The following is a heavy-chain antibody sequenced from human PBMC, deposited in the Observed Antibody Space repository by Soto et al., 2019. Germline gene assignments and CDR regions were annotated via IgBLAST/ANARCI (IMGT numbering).Heavy chain of an antibody. V-gene: IGHV1-69*02. J-gene: IGHJ5*02. D-gene: IGHD2-2*01. Sequence: GASVKVSCKASGGTFSSYTISWVRQAPGQGLEWMGRIIPILGIANYAQKFQGKVTITADKSTSTAYMELSSLRPEDTAVYYCASGKWGYCSSTSCLRHPWPFDPCGQGTLVPVSS. CDR2: IIPILGIA. CDR3: ASGKWGYCSSTSCLRHPWPFDP. CDR1: GGTFSSYT.